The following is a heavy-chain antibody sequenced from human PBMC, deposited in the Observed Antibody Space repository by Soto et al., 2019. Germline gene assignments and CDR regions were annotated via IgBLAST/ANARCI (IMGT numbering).Heavy chain of an antibody. V-gene: IGHV1-8*01. CDR1: GYTFKSYD. CDR2: MNPNSANT. Sequence: QVQLVQSGAEVKNPGASVKVSCKASGYTFKSYDINWVRQATGQGLEWMGWMNPNSANTGYAQKFQGRVTMTRNTSINTAYMELSSLTSEDTAVYFRARVRGSGVYWVDYWGQGTLVTVSS. D-gene: IGHD3-10*01. J-gene: IGHJ4*02. CDR3: ARVRGSGVYWVDY.